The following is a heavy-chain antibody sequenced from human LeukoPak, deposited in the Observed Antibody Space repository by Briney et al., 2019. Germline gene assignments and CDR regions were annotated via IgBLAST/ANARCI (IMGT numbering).Heavy chain of an antibody. CDR2: IYYSGST. V-gene: IGHV4-61*01. D-gene: IGHD3-10*01. CDR1: GGSISSSSYY. Sequence: SETLSLTCTVSGGSISSSSYYWSWIRQPPGKGLEWIGYIYYSGSTNYNPSLKSRVTISVDTSKNQFSLKLSSVTAADTAVYYCARGNYQYYYGSGTKANYFDYWGQGTLVTVSS. J-gene: IGHJ4*02. CDR3: ARGNYQYYYGSGTKANYFDY.